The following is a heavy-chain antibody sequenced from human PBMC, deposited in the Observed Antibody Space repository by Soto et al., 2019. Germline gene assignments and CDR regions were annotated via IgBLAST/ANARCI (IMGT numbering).Heavy chain of an antibody. CDR2: ISYDGGKR. J-gene: IGHJ6*02. V-gene: IGHV3-30*04. D-gene: IGHD5-12*01. Sequence: QVHLVESGGGVVQTGRTLRLSCVASGFSFSDYAMQWVRQAPGQGLEWVAFISYDGGKRHYADSVGGRFTISRDNSRDTLYLQMDGLRQEDTAVYYCARFLLKCYDVGMDVWGQGTPGTVSS. CDR1: GFSFSDYA. CDR3: ARFLLKCYDVGMDV.